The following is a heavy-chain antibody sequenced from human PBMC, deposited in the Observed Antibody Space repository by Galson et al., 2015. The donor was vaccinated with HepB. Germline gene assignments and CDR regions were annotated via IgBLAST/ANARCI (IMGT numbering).Heavy chain of an antibody. Sequence: SLRLSCAASGFTFSSYGMHWVRQAPGKGLEWVAVISYDGSNKYYADSVKGRFTISRDNSKNTLYLQMNSLRAEDTAVYYCAKEPSPRYYYDSSGHFDYWGQGTLVTVSS. J-gene: IGHJ4*02. D-gene: IGHD3-22*01. CDR1: GFTFSSYG. CDR2: ISYDGSNK. V-gene: IGHV3-30*18. CDR3: AKEPSPRYYYDSSGHFDY.